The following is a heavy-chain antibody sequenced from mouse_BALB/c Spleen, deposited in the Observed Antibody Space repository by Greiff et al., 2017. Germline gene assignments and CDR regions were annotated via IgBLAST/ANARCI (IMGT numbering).Heavy chain of an antibody. V-gene: IGHV1-7*01. CDR1: GYTFTSYW. D-gene: IGHD2-1*01. J-gene: IGHJ4*01. Sequence: VQGVESGAELAKPGASVKMSCKASGYTFTSYWMHWVKQRPGQGLEWIGYINPSTGYTEYNQKFKDKATLTADKSSSTAYMQLSSLTSEDSAVYYCARSAYGNYVVYYAMDYWGQGTSVTVSS. CDR2: INPSTGYT. CDR3: ARSAYGNYVVYYAMDY.